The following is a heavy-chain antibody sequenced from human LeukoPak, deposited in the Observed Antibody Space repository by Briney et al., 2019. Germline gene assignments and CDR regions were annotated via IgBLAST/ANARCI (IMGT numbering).Heavy chain of an antibody. CDR1: GGSISDDC. Sequence: SETLSLTCTVSGGSISDDCWSWLRQPPGEGLEWIAYIHYSGTTNYNPSLRSRVTISIDTSKKQFSLKVSSVTAAGTAVYYCTRLPRCSTTSCPGMDVWGQGTTVTVSS. D-gene: IGHD2-2*01. CDR2: IHYSGTT. J-gene: IGHJ6*02. CDR3: TRLPRCSTTSCPGMDV. V-gene: IGHV4-59*01.